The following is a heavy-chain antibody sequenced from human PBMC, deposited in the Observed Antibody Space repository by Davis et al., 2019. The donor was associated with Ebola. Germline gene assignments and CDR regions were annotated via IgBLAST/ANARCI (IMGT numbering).Heavy chain of an antibody. CDR3: ARGHNFGYEY. Sequence: ASVKVSCKASGYTFTDYNIHWVRQAPGQGLEWMGRINSNSGVTNYAEKFQGRVTLTRDTSIDTVYMELSSLRSDDTAVYYCARGHNFGYEYWGQGTLVTVSS. CDR2: INSNSGVT. D-gene: IGHD5-18*01. V-gene: IGHV1-2*06. CDR1: GYTFTDYN. J-gene: IGHJ4*02.